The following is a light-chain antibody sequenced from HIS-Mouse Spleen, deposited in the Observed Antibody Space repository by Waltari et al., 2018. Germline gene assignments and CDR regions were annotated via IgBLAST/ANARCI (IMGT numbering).Light chain of an antibody. Sequence: EIVLTQSPATLSLSRGERATLSCRASQSVSSYLAWYQQKPGQAPRLLIYDASNRATGIPARFSGSGSGTDFTLTISSLEPEDFAVYYCQQRSNWPPITFGPGTKVDIK. CDR2: DAS. CDR3: QQRSNWPPIT. CDR1: QSVSSY. V-gene: IGKV3-11*01. J-gene: IGKJ3*01.